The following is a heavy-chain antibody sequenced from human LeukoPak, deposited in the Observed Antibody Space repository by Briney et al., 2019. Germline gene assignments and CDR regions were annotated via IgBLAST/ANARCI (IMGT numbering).Heavy chain of an antibody. CDR2: ISANDGGT. J-gene: IGHJ3*02. Sequence: GGSLRLSCAASGFTFSNYAMSWVRQAPGKGLEWVSSISANDGGTYYADSVKGRFTISRDNSKNTLYFEMNSLRAEDTAVYFCAKDQYYGSGSYFTFDIWGQGRMVTVSP. V-gene: IGHV3-23*01. CDR3: AKDQYYGSGSYFTFDI. CDR1: GFTFSNYA. D-gene: IGHD3-10*01.